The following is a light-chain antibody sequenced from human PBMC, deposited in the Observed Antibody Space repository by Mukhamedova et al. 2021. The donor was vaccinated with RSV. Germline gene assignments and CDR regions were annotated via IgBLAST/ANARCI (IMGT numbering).Light chain of an antibody. V-gene: IGKV1-39*01. CDR3: QQTQTTPRT. J-gene: IGKJ1*01. Sequence: WYQRRVHGKAPKLLIHSAASLQSGVPVRFSGIGSGTDFTLTISSLQPEDFAVYFCQQTQTTPRTFGQGTKVGIK. CDR2: SAA.